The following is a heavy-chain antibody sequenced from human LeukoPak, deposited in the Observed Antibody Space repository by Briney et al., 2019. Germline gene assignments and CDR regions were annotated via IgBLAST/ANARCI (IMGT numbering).Heavy chain of an antibody. Sequence: GASVKVSCKASGYTFTSYGILWVRQAPGQGLEWMGGIIPIFGTANYAQKFQGRVTITADESTSTAYMELSSLRSEDTAVYYCARDGVGYCSGGSCYIHAFDIWGQGTMVTVSS. CDR3: ARDGVGYCSGGSCYIHAFDI. J-gene: IGHJ3*02. CDR2: IIPIFGTA. V-gene: IGHV1-69*13. CDR1: GYTFTSYG. D-gene: IGHD2-15*01.